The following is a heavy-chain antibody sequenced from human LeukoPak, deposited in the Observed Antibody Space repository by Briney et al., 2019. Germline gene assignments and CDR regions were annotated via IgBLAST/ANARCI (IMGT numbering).Heavy chain of an antibody. Sequence: GGSLRLSCAASGFTFSSYWMNWVRQAPRKGLEWVANIKKDGSEKYYVDSVKGRFTISRDNAKNSLYLQMNSLRAEDTAVYYCARYTTAGYSSGWYGPSFDYWGQGTLVTVSS. D-gene: IGHD6-19*01. CDR3: ARYTTAGYSSGWYGPSFDY. J-gene: IGHJ4*02. CDR2: IKKDGSEK. V-gene: IGHV3-7*01. CDR1: GFTFSSYW.